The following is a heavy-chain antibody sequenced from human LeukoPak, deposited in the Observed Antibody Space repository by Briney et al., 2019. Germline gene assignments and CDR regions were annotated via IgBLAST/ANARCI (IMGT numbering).Heavy chain of an antibody. CDR1: GGTFSSYA. Sequence: SVKVSCKASGGTFSSYAISWVRQAPGQGLEWMGGIIPIFGTANYAQKFQGRVTITADESTSTAYMELSSLRSEDTAVYYCARAQSDCSGGSCYSPQPFDPWGQGTLVTVSS. CDR2: IIPIFGTA. D-gene: IGHD2-15*01. J-gene: IGHJ5*02. CDR3: ARAQSDCSGGSCYSPQPFDP. V-gene: IGHV1-69*13.